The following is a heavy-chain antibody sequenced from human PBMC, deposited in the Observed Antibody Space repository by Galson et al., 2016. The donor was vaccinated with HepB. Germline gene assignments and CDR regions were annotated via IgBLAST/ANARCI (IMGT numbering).Heavy chain of an antibody. CDR2: IYYSGST. CDR3: ARRIAVAGSHIDY. J-gene: IGHJ4*02. CDR1: GGSISSSSYY. D-gene: IGHD6-19*01. Sequence: SETLSLTCTVSGGSISSSSYYWGWIRQPPGKGLEWIGTIYYSGSTPYNPSLKSRVTISVDTSKNQFSLKLTSVTAADTAVYYCARRIAVAGSHIDYWGQGTLVAVSS. V-gene: IGHV4-39*01.